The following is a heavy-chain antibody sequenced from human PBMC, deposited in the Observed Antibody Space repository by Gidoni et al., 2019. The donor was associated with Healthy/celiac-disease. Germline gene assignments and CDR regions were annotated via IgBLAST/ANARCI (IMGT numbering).Heavy chain of an antibody. V-gene: IGHV3-30*18. J-gene: IGHJ4*02. CDR1: GFTFIRYG. D-gene: IGHD2-15*01. Sequence: QVQLVESGGGVVQPGRSLRLSCAASGFTFIRYGMHWVRQAPGKGLEWVAVISYDGSNKYYADSVKGRFTISRDNSKNTLYLQMNSLRAEDTAVYYCAKSPYCSGGSCYSWPFDYWGQGTLVTVSS. CDR2: ISYDGSNK. CDR3: AKSPYCSGGSCYSWPFDY.